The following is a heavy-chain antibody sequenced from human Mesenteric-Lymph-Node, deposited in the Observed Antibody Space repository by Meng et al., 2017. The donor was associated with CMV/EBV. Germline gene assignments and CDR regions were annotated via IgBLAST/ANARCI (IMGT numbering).Heavy chain of an antibody. J-gene: IGHJ6*02. CDR2: INPRHGLP. CDR3: ARDRSRRTRGTYYYYGMDV. D-gene: IGHD5/OR15-5a*01. CDR1: GDTFVNYV. V-gene: IGHV1-69*10. Sequence: SVKVSCKTSGDTFVNYVISWVRQAPGQGLEWMGGINPRHGLPNNGHKFQGRVTFTADKSTGTAYMELGNLRSDDTAVYYCARDRSRRTRGTYYYYGMDVWGQGTTVTVSS.